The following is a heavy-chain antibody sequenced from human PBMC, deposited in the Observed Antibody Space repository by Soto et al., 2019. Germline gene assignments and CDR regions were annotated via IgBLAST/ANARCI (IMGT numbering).Heavy chain of an antibody. CDR3: ARDPVGATSYYYYGMDV. V-gene: IGHV3-21*01. CDR1: GFTFSSYS. CDR2: ISSSSSYI. D-gene: IGHD1-26*01. J-gene: IGHJ6*02. Sequence: GGSLRLSYAASGFTFSSYSMNWVRQSPGKGLEWVSSISSSSSYIYYADSVKGRFTISRDNAKNSLYLQMNSLRAEDTAVYYCARDPVGATSYYYYGMDVWGQGTTVTVSS.